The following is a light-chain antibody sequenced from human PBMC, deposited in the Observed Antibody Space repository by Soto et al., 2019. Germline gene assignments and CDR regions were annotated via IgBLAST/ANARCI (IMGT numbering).Light chain of an antibody. Sequence: DIVMTQSPATLSVAPGERVTFSCRASQGVSRKLAWYQHKPGQAPRLLISGASTGATGIPARFSGSGSGTEFTLTISSLQSEDFATYYCQQSYSTSITFGQGTRLEIK. J-gene: IGKJ5*01. V-gene: IGKV3-15*01. CDR2: GAS. CDR1: QGVSRK. CDR3: QQSYSTSIT.